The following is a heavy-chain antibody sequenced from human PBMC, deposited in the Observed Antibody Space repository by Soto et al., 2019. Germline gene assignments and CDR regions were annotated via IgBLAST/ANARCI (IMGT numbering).Heavy chain of an antibody. J-gene: IGHJ6*02. Sequence: ASVKVSCKTSGYTFTSYGISWVRRAPGQGLEWMGWISTNKGNTNYAQKFQGRVFMTTDTSTSTGYMELRSLRSDDTAFYYCTREGSAPYYYYAMDAWGQGTTVTVSS. D-gene: IGHD3-10*01. CDR2: ISTNKGNT. CDR1: GYTFTSYG. CDR3: TREGSAPYYYYAMDA. V-gene: IGHV1-18*01.